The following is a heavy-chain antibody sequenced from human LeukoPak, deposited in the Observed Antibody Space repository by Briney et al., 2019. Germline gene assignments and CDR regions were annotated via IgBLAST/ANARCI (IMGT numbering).Heavy chain of an antibody. CDR3: ARDDPANWFDP. J-gene: IGHJ5*02. Sequence: PGRSLRISSAASGLTFSNYYMSWIRQAPGKGLEWVSYISSSGSTIYYADSVKGRFTISRDNAKNSLYLQMNSLRAEDTAVYYCARDDPANWFDPWGQGTLVTVSS. V-gene: IGHV3-11*01. CDR2: ISSSGSTI. CDR1: GLTFSNYY.